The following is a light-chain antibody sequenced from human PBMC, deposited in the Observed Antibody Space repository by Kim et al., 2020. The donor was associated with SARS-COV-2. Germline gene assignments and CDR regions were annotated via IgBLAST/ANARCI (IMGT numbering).Light chain of an antibody. CDR2: GKN. CDR1: SLRSYY. CDR3: NSRDSSGVV. J-gene: IGLJ2*01. Sequence: SVALGQTVRITCQGDSLRSYYASWYQQKPGQAPVLVIYGKNNRPSGIPDRFSGSSSGNTASLTITGAQAEDEADYYCNSRDSSGVVIGGGTKLTVL. V-gene: IGLV3-19*01.